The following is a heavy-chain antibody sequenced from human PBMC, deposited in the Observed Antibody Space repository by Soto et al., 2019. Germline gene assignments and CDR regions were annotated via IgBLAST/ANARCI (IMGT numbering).Heavy chain of an antibody. J-gene: IGHJ4*02. D-gene: IGHD3-10*01. Sequence: GGSLRLSCAASGFPFSIYGMHLVRQSPGKGLEWVAVISYDGSNKYYADSVKGRFTISRDNSKNTLYLQMNSLRAEDTAVYYCANDLSLDSGMATPYDNGENDYWGQGTMFTVSS. CDR3: ANDLSLDSGMATPYDNGENDY. CDR2: ISYDGSNK. CDR1: GFPFSIYG. V-gene: IGHV3-30*18.